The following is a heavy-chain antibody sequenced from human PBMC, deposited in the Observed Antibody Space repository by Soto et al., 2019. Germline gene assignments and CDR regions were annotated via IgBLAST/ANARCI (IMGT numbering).Heavy chain of an antibody. D-gene: IGHD4-17*01. CDR2: INSRSSTM. CDR3: ARPTPVTEHLDY. J-gene: IGHJ4*02. V-gene: IGHV3-48*01. CDR1: GFPSCRYS. Sequence: PEGSLRLSCAASGFPSCRYSITSVRQPPRQRLDWVSYINSRSSTMYSADSGKGQLTIYRDNAKSALYLQMNSLRAEDTAVYYCARPTPVTEHLDYWGQRTLVTHSS.